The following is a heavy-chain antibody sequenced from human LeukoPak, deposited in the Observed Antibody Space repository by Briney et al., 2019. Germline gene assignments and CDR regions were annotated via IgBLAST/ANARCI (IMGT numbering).Heavy chain of an antibody. J-gene: IGHJ4*02. D-gene: IGHD3-16*01. CDR1: GFTFSTYA. Sequence: GGSLRLSCAASGFTFSTYAMNWVRRAPGKGLEWVSAISGGDGSTYYADSVKGRFTISRDNSKNTLYLQMNSLRADDTAVYYCAKGGGWLYYFDYWGQGTLVTVSS. CDR3: AKGGGWLYYFDY. CDR2: ISGGDGST. V-gene: IGHV3-23*01.